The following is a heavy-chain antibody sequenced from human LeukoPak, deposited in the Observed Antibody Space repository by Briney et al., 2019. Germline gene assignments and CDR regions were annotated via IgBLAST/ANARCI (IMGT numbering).Heavy chain of an antibody. D-gene: IGHD2-15*01. CDR1: GFTFSSYA. J-gene: IGHJ4*02. CDR2: ISGSGGST. V-gene: IGHV3-23*01. CDR3: AKDGGWDIVVVVAAFN. Sequence: GGSLRLSCAASGFTFSSYAMSWVRQAPGKGLEWVSAISGSGGSTYYADSVKGRFTTSRDNSKNTLYLQMNSLRAEDTAVYYCAKDGGWDIVVVVAAFNWGQGTLVTVSS.